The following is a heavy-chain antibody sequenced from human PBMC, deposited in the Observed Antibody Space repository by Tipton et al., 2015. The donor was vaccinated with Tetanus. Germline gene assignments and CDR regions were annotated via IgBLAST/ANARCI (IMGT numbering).Heavy chain of an antibody. CDR1: GGSITSDNHY. CDR2: IYHSGST. D-gene: IGHD3-10*01. V-gene: IGHV4-31*11. J-gene: IGHJ6*02. Sequence: TLSLTCAVSGGSITSDNHYWSWIRQPPGKGLEWIGYIYHSGSTYYNASLKSRVTISVDTSQKQISLKVNSVTAADTAVYYCARDRGVRGGYYYYHGMDVWGQGTTVTVSS. CDR3: ARDRGVRGGYYYYHGMDV.